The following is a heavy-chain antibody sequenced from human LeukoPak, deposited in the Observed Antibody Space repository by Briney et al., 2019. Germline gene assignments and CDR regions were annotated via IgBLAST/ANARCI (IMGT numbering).Heavy chain of an antibody. CDR1: GYSFTAYW. J-gene: IGHJ4*02. CDR2: TYPGDSDT. D-gene: IGHD1-26*01. Sequence: GESLKISCKGSGYSFTAYWIVWVRQMPGKGLEWMGITYPGDSDTRYSPSFQGQVTISADKSINTAYLQWSSLKASDTAIYYCARQNGYYKRGYFDYWGQGTLVTVSS. CDR3: ARQNGYYKRGYFDY. V-gene: IGHV5-51*01.